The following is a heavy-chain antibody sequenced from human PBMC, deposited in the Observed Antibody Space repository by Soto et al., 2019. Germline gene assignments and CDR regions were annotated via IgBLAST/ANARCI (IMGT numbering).Heavy chain of an antibody. CDR1: GGSISSSSYY. V-gene: IGHV4-39*01. D-gene: IGHD3-9*01. CDR3: ARLASDILTSSFDY. CDR2: IYYSGST. J-gene: IGHJ4*02. Sequence: SETLSLTCTVSGGSISSSSYYWSWIRQPPGKGLEWIGSIYYSGSTYYNPSLKSRVTISVDTSKNQFSLKLSSVTAADTAVYYCARLASDILTSSFDYWGQGTLVTVSS.